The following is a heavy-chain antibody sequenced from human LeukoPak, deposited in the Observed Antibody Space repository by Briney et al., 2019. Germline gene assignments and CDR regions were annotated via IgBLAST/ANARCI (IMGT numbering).Heavy chain of an antibody. CDR2: IYYTGNT. CDR1: GDSITNYF. J-gene: IGHJ4*02. V-gene: IGHV4-59*01. CDR3: ARGRVAYSAYYLDY. D-gene: IGHD2-15*01. Sequence: SETLSLTCTVSGDSITNYFWSWIRQPPGKGLEWIGYIYYTGNTNYKPSLKSRVTISVDTSTNQFSLRLRSVTAADTAVYYCARGRVAYSAYYLDYWGRGTLVTVSS.